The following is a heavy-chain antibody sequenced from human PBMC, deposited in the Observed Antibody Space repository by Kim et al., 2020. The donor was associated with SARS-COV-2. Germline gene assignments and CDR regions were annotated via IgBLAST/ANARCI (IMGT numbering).Heavy chain of an antibody. CDR2: IKQDGSEK. J-gene: IGHJ3*02. V-gene: IGHV3-7*03. CDR1: GFTFSSYW. D-gene: IGHD1-26*01. Sequence: GGSLGLSCAASGFTFSSYWMSWVRQAPGKGLEWVANIKQDGSEKYYVDSVKGRFTISRDNAKNSLYLQMNSLRAEDTAVYYCAREVGATHSAAAFDIWGQGTMVTVSS. CDR3: AREVGATHSAAAFDI.